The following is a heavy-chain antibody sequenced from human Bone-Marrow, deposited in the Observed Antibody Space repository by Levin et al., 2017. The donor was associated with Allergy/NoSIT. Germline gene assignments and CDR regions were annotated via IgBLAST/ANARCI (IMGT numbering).Heavy chain of an antibody. V-gene: IGHV3-30-3*01. CDR1: GFTFSSYA. Sequence: GESLKISCAASGFTFSSYAMHWVRQAPGKGLEWVAVISYDGSNKYYADSVKGRFTISRDNSKNTLYLQMNSLRAEDTAVYYCARDSYYDILTGLFPSYDYWGQGTLVTVSS. D-gene: IGHD3-9*01. CDR3: ARDSYYDILTGLFPSYDY. CDR2: ISYDGSNK. J-gene: IGHJ4*02.